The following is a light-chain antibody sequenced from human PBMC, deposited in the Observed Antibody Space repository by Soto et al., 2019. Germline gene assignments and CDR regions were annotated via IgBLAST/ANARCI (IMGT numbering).Light chain of an antibody. CDR3: QQYNNSPLT. Sequence: EIVMTQSPATLSVSPGERATLSCRASQNVSSNLAWYQQKPGQAPRLLIYGASTRATGIPARFSGSGSGTEFTLTISSLPSEDSAVYYCQQYNNSPLTFGGGTKVEIK. J-gene: IGKJ4*01. CDR2: GAS. V-gene: IGKV3-15*01. CDR1: QNVSSN.